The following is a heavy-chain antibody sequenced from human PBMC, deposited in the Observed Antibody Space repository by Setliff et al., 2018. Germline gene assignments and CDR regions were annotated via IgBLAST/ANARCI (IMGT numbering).Heavy chain of an antibody. V-gene: IGHV4-59*08. CDR2: MYYSGST. CDR1: GGSITNYY. Sequence: ETLSLTCTVSGGSITNYYWSWIRQPPGKGLEWIGYMYYSGSTNYNPSLKSRVTISIDTSKNQFSLKLSSVTAADTAVYYCARRIVGAVDGFDIWGQGTMVTVSS. CDR3: ARRIVGAVDGFDI. J-gene: IGHJ3*02. D-gene: IGHD1-26*01.